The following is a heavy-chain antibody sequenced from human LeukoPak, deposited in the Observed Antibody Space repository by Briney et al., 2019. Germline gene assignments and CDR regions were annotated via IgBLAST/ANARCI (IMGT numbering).Heavy chain of an antibody. Sequence: ASVKVSCKASGYTFTSYSISWVRQAPGQALEWMGWISAYIGNTNNAQKHQGRAATTTDTSTITSDMELKSLRSDDTAVYYCARVADDGIWTGYPPDYYYYGMDVWGKGTTVTVSS. J-gene: IGHJ6*04. CDR3: ARVADDGIWTGYPPDYYYYGMDV. CDR1: GYTFTSYS. D-gene: IGHD3-9*01. V-gene: IGHV1-18*04. CDR2: ISAYIGNT.